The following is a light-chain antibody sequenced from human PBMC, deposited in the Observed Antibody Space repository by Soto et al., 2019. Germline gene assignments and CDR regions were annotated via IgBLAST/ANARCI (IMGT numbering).Light chain of an antibody. CDR2: KAS. Sequence: DIQMTQSPSTLSASVGDRVTITCRASKSISSWLAWYQQKPGKAPKLLLYKASSLESGVPSRFSGSASGTAFTLTVSSVQPDDCATYYSQQDNTYSRTFDKGTKVEIK. J-gene: IGKJ1*01. V-gene: IGKV1-5*03. CDR3: QQDNTYSRT. CDR1: KSISSW.